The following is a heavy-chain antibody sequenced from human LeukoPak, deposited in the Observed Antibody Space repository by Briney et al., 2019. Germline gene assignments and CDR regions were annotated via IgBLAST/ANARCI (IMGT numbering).Heavy chain of an antibody. J-gene: IGHJ4*02. CDR3: VRVYSGYENFDY. Sequence: ASVKVSCKASGYTFTSYGISWVRQAPGQGLEWMGWISAYSGGTQYAERFQGRVTMTRDTSINTAYMELSGLTSDDTVVYYCVRVYSGYENFDYWGQGTLVTVSS. CDR2: ISAYSGGT. D-gene: IGHD5-12*01. CDR1: GYTFTSYG. V-gene: IGHV1-2*02.